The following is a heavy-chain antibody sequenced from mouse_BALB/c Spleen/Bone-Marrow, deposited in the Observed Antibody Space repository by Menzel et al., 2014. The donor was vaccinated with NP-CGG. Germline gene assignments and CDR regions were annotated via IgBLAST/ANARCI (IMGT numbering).Heavy chain of an antibody. CDR1: GFTFSSYG. J-gene: IGHJ4*01. D-gene: IGHD4-1*01. Sequence: EVQGVESGGDLVKPGGSLKLSCAASGFTFSSYGMSWVRQTPDKRLEWVATINSGGVNTYYIDSVKGRSTISRDNAKNTLYLQMSSRKSEDTAMYHCARRGNWDGRAAMDYWGQGTSVTVSS. V-gene: IGHV5-6*01. CDR2: INSGGVNT. CDR3: ARRGNWDGRAAMDY.